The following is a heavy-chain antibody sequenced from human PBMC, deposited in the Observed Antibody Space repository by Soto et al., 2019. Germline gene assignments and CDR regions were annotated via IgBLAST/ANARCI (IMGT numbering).Heavy chain of an antibody. V-gene: IGHV3-73*01. J-gene: IGHJ4*02. CDR1: GFSFSDSA. CDR2: IRSKANDYAT. CDR3: VRHVGETYFDF. D-gene: IGHD2-21*01. Sequence: EVQLVESAGGLVQPGGSLKLSCAASGFSFSDSAIQWVRQASGKGLEWVGRIRSKANDYATAYAASVKGRFTISRDDSKNTAYLQMNSLKTEDTAVYYCVRHVGETYFDFWGQGTLVTVSS.